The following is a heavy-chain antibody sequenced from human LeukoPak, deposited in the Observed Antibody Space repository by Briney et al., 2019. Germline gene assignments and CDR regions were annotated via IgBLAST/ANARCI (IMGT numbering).Heavy chain of an antibody. Sequence: GESLKISCKASGYSFSNYWIAWVRRMPGEGLEWMGIIFPADSDTRYSPSLQGQVTISVDKSINTAYLQWSSLKASDSAMYYCARPPGVGATSFDYWGQGTLVTVSS. V-gene: IGHV5-51*01. CDR2: IFPADSDT. CDR1: GYSFSNYW. J-gene: IGHJ4*02. CDR3: ARPPGVGATSFDY. D-gene: IGHD1-26*01.